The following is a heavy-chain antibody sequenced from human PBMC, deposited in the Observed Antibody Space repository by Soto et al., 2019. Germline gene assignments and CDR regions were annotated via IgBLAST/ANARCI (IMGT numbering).Heavy chain of an antibody. D-gene: IGHD2-2*01. Sequence: QEQLVQSAAEVKKPGASVKVSCMTSGYTFNDYEINWVRQATGQGLEWIGWMNPNSGETGYAQRVQGRVTMTTSSSLRTAYLELSSLTSDDTAVYYCARIAMPARPRWYNWFDPWGQGTLVTVSS. J-gene: IGHJ5*02. CDR1: GYTFNDYE. V-gene: IGHV1-8*02. CDR3: ARIAMPARPRWYNWFDP. CDR2: MNPNSGET.